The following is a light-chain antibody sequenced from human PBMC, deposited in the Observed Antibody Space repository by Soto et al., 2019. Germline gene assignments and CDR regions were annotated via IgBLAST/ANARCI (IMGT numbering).Light chain of an antibody. CDR2: DAS. CDR1: QTISSGF. CDR3: QQYSSSPRT. V-gene: IGKV3-20*01. J-gene: IGKJ5*01. Sequence: EVRLKQSPGILYLSPGDRATLSCRASQTISSGFLAWYQQKVGQAPRLLIYDASNRATGVPDRFSGSGSGTDFSLTISRLEPEDFAVYHCQQYSSSPRTFGQGTRLEIK.